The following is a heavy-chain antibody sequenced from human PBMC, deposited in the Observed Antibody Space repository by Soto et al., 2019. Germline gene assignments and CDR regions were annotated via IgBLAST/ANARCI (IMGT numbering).Heavy chain of an antibody. CDR1: GFTFSSYS. V-gene: IGHV3-48*02. CDR3: ARVTSYSNYGGYYYGMDV. D-gene: IGHD4-4*01. CDR2: ISSSSSTI. Sequence: PGGSLRLSCAASGFTFSSYSMNWVRQAPGKGLEWVSYISSSSSTIYYADSVKGRFTISRDNAKNSLYLQMNSLRDEDTAVYYCARVTSYSNYGGYYYGMDVWGQGTTVTVSS. J-gene: IGHJ6*02.